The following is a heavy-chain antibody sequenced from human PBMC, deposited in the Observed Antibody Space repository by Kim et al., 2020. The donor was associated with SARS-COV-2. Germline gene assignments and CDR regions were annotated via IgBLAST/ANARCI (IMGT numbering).Heavy chain of an antibody. D-gene: IGHD3-10*01. J-gene: IGHJ5*02. CDR2: ISSSSSYI. Sequence: GGSLRLSCAASGFTFSSYSMNWVRQAPGKGLEWVSSISSSSSYIYYADSVKGRFTISRDNAKNSLYLQMNSLRAGDTAGYYCARDQVRGVMVFLGLGRWFDPWGQGALVTVSS. CDR3: ARDQVRGVMVFLGLGRWFDP. V-gene: IGHV3-21*01. CDR1: GFTFSSYS.